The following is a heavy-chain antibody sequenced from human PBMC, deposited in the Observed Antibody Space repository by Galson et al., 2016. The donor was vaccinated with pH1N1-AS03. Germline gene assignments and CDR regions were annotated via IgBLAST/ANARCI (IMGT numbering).Heavy chain of an antibody. J-gene: IGHJ4*02. D-gene: IGHD2-21*02. CDR2: IRSKTYGGTA. CDR1: GFTFADHA. V-gene: IGHV3-49*03. CDR3: TRGCGGACPRGDS. Sequence: SLRLSCATSGFTFADHAMSWFRQALGMGLEWVGFIRSKTYGGTAEYAASVKDRFTLSRDDSKRIAYLQMDSLKIEDTGIYYCTRGCGGACPRGDSWGQGTLVTVSS.